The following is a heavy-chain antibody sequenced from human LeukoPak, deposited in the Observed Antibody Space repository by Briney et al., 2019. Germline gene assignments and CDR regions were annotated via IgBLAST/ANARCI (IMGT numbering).Heavy chain of an antibody. V-gene: IGHV4-31*01. CDR2: IFFSGST. CDR1: GVSTSSGGYY. D-gene: IGHD2-15*01. Sequence: SETLSLTCTVSGVSTSSGGYYWSWIRQHPGKGLEWIGYIFFSGSTYYNPPLESQVNISVDTSENQFSLKVTSVTAADTAVYYCARVVAGLAALDVWGQGTVVTVSS. J-gene: IGHJ3*01. CDR3: ARVVAGLAALDV.